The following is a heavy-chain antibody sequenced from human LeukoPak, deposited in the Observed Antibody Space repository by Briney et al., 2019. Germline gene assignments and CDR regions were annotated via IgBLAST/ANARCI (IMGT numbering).Heavy chain of an antibody. CDR2: ISGSGGST. J-gene: IGHJ6*03. CDR3: AKEGRVNYYYYYYMVV. D-gene: IGHD3-10*01. V-gene: IGHV3-23*01. Sequence: GGSLRLSCAASGFTFSSYAMSWVRQAPGKGLEWVSAISGSGGSTYYADSVKGRFTISRDNYKNTLYLQMNSLRAEDTPVYYCAKEGRVNYYYYYYMVVWGKGTTVTVSS. CDR1: GFTFSSYA.